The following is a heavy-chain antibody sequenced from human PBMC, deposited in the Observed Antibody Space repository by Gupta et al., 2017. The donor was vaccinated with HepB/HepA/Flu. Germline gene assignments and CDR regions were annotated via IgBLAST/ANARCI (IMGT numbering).Heavy chain of an antibody. CDR2: VSADNGRT. CDR3: ARDNKMATNDY. J-gene: IGHJ4*02. V-gene: IGHV1-18*04. D-gene: IGHD5-12*01. Sequence: QVQLVQSGAEVKKPGASVKVSCKASGYTFTNYYVTWVRQAPGQGIEWLGWVSADNGRTSYAQKVQDRVFMTTDTSTSTAYMDLRSLRSDDTAVYYCARDNKMATNDYWGQGTLVTVSS. CDR1: GYTFTNYY.